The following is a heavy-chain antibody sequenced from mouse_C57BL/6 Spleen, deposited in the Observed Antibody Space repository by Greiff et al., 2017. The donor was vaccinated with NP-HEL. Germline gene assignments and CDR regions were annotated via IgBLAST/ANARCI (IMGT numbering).Heavy chain of an antibody. Sequence: VQLQQSDAELVKPGASVKISCKVSGYTFTDHTIHWMKQRPEQGLEWIGYIYPRDGSTKYNEKFKGKATLTADKSSSTAYMQLNSLTSEDSAVYFCARRLDYYGSSPWFAYWGKGTLVTVSA. J-gene: IGHJ3*01. V-gene: IGHV1-78*01. CDR2: IYPRDGST. CDR3: ARRLDYYGSSPWFAY. CDR1: GYTFTDHT. D-gene: IGHD1-1*01.